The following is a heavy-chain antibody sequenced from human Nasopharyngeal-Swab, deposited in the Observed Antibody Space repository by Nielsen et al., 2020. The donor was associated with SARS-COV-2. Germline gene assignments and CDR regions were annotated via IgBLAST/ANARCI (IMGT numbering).Heavy chain of an antibody. D-gene: IGHD3-22*01. Sequence: SETLSLTCAVYGGSFSAYYWGWIRQPPGKGLEWIGEINHRGTTNYNPSLKSRVTISADTSKNQFSLNLSSVTAADTAVYYCARGLVDVNMMLVVIGFSYWLDSWGQGTLVTVSS. CDR3: ARGLVDVNMMLVVIGFSYWLDS. CDR1: GGSFSAYY. V-gene: IGHV4-34*01. J-gene: IGHJ5*01. CDR2: INHRGTT.